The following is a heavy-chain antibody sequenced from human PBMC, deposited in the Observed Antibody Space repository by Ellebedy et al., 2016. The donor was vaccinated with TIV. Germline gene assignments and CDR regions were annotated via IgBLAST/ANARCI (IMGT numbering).Heavy chain of an antibody. CDR2: LSFDGSSE. Sequence: PGGSLRLSCAASGFTFNNYAMHWVRQAPGKGLEWVAVLSFDGSSEFYADSVKGRFTISRDNSMTTLYLEMNSLRAEDTAVYYCAKNQGSGSPYYYALDVWGQGTTVTVSS. CDR1: GFTFNNYA. V-gene: IGHV3-30-3*02. J-gene: IGHJ6*02. CDR3: AKNQGSGSPYYYALDV. D-gene: IGHD3-10*01.